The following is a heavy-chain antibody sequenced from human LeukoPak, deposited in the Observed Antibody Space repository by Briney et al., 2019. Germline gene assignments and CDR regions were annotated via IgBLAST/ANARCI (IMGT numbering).Heavy chain of an antibody. Sequence: SQTLSLTCSVSGASITSGSYYWNWIRQPAGAGLEWIGRIYTRGNTNYNPSLKSRVTISVDTSKNQFSLKLSSVTAADTAVYYCARAHLATIVAPFDYWGQGTLVTVSS. CDR3: ARAHLATIVAPFDY. CDR1: GASITSGSYY. CDR2: IYTRGNT. J-gene: IGHJ4*02. V-gene: IGHV4-61*02. D-gene: IGHD5-12*01.